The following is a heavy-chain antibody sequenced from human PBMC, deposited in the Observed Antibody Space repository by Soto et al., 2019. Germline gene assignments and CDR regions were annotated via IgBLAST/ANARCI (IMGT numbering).Heavy chain of an antibody. J-gene: IGHJ4*02. CDR1: GYTFVGYY. CDR3: TRDHSYDNVLTDYNPLVYFDH. CDR2: INPKTGDT. Sequence: GASVKVSCKASGYTFVGYYIHWVRQAPGQGPEWLGWINPKTGDTNYAPRFQGRVTMTRDTSISTAFMDLSGLTSDDTAVYYCTRDHSYDNVLTDYNPLVYFDHWGQGTLVTVSS. D-gene: IGHD3-9*01. V-gene: IGHV1-2*02.